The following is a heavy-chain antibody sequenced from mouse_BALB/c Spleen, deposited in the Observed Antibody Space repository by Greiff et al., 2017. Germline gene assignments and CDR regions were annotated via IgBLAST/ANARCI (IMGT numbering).Heavy chain of an antibody. J-gene: IGHJ2*01. V-gene: IGHV14-3*02. D-gene: IGHD4-1*01. CDR3: ARVWEGY. Sequence: EVKLQESGAELVKPGASVKLSCTASGFNIKDTYMHWVKQRPEQGLEWIGRIDPANGNTIYDPKFQGKASITADTSSNTAYLQLSSLTSEDTAVYYCARVWEGYWGQGTTLTVSS. CDR1: GFNIKDTY. CDR2: IDPANGNT.